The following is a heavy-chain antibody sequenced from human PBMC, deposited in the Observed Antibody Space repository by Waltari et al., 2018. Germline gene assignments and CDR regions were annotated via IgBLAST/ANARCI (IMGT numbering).Heavy chain of an antibody. CDR2: INAGNGNT. V-gene: IGHV1-3*03. CDR3: ASSTHGYYQFDY. D-gene: IGHD1-26*01. CDR1: GYTFTSYA. Sequence: QVQLVQSGAEVKKPGASVKVSCKASGYTFTSYAMHWVRQAPGQRLEWMGWINAGNGNTKYSQECQGRVTITRDTSASTAYMELSSLRSEDMAVYYCASSTHGYYQFDYWGQGTLVTVSS. J-gene: IGHJ4*02.